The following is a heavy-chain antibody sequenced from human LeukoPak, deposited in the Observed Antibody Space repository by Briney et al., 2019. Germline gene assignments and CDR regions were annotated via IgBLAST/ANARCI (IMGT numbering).Heavy chain of an antibody. CDR3: ARDRLKRRGDWFGDLLGNEPFDI. J-gene: IGHJ3*02. V-gene: IGHV3-73*01. Sequence: QTGGSLRLSCAASGFTFSGSAMHWVRQASGKGLEWVGRIRSKANSYATAYAASVKGRFTISRDDSKNTAYLQMNSLKTEDTAVYYCARDRLKRRGDWFGDLLGNEPFDIWGQGTMVTVSS. CDR2: IRSKANSYAT. CDR1: GFTFSGSA. D-gene: IGHD3-10*01.